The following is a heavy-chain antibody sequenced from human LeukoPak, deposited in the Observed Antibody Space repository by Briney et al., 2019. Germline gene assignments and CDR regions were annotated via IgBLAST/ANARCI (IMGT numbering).Heavy chain of an antibody. CDR3: ARGAPHKKNYDYVWGSYRPPYYYFDY. D-gene: IGHD3-16*02. CDR2: INHSGGT. V-gene: IGHV4-34*01. J-gene: IGHJ4*02. Sequence: SETLSLTCAVYGGSFSGYYWSWIRQPPGKGLEWIGEINHSGGTNYNPSLKSRVTISVDTSKNQFSLKLSSVTAADTAVFYCARGAPHKKNYDYVWGSYRPPYYYFDYWGQGTLVTVSS. CDR1: GGSFSGYY.